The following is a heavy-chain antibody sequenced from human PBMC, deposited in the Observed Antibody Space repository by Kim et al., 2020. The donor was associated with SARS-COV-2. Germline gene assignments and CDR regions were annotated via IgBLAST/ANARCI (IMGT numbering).Heavy chain of an antibody. CDR1: GGSINNYY. D-gene: IGHD1-26*01. V-gene: IGHV4-59*08. Sequence: SETLSLTCTVSGGSINNYYWNWIRQPPGKGLEWIGYVFYRGSTNYNPSLKSRVTISLDKSKNQFSLKLTSVTAADTAVYYFATEAGLVGGGTAFDIWGQG. J-gene: IGHJ3*02. CDR3: ATEAGLVGGGTAFDI. CDR2: VFYRGST.